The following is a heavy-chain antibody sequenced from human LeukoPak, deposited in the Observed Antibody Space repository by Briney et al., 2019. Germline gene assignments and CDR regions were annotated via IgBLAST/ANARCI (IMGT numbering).Heavy chain of an antibody. CDR1: GGSISSYY. D-gene: IGHD1-1*01. Sequence: SETLSLTCTVSGGSISSYYWSWIRQPPGKGLEWIGYIYYSGSTNYNPSLKSRVTISVDPSENQFSMKLSSVTAADTAVYYCAIGNWRYYFDNWGREPWSPSPQ. V-gene: IGHV4-59*01. J-gene: IGHJ4*02. CDR3: AIGNWRYYFDN. CDR2: IYYSGST.